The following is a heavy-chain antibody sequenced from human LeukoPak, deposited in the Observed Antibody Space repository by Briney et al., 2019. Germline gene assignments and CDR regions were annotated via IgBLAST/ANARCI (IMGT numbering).Heavy chain of an antibody. CDR2: IYYSGST. Sequence: PSETLSLTCTVSGGSISSSSYYWGWIRQPPGKGLEWIGSIYYSGSTYYNPSLKSRVTISVDTSKNQFSLKLSSVTAADTAVYYCARNPLWFGERAFDIWGQGTMVTVSS. V-gene: IGHV4-39*07. D-gene: IGHD3-10*01. J-gene: IGHJ3*02. CDR1: GGSISSSSYY. CDR3: ARNPLWFGERAFDI.